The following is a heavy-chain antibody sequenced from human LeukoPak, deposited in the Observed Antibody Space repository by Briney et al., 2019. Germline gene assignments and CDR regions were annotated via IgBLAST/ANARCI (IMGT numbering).Heavy chain of an antibody. V-gene: IGHV4-59*08. CDR1: GGSITGHY. CDR2: ISYTGSP. J-gene: IGHJ3*02. Sequence: PSETLSLTCSVSGGSITGHYWSWIRQSPGKGLEWISYISYTGSPRYNPSFQSRVTISLDTSKTHFSLKLTSVTAADTAVYYCARLLNNDNAGDPDTFDMWGPGTMVTVSS. D-gene: IGHD4-17*01. CDR3: ARLLNNDNAGDPDTFDM.